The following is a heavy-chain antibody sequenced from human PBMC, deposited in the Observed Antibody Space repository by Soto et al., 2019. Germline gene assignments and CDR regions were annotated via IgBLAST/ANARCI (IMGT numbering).Heavy chain of an antibody. CDR2: IWYDGSNK. CDR3: ARDYCSSTSCMEVGYFDY. J-gene: IGHJ4*02. CDR1: GFTFSSYG. D-gene: IGHD2-2*01. V-gene: IGHV3-33*01. Sequence: PGGSLRLSCAASGFTFSSYGMHWVRQAPGKGLERVAVIWYDGSNKYYADSVKGRFTISRDNSKNTLYLQMNSLRAEDTAVYYCARDYCSSTSCMEVGYFDYWGQGTLVTVSS.